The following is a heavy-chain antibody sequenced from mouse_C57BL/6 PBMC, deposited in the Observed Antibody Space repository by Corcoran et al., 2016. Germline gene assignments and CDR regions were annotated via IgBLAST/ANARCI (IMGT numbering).Heavy chain of an antibody. CDR3: ARRGVVATDYWYFDV. V-gene: IGHV9-3*01. CDR2: INTYSGVP. D-gene: IGHD1-1*01. J-gene: IGHJ1*03. Sequence: QIQLVQSGPELKKPGETVKISCKASGYTFTTYGMSWVKQAPGKGLKWMGWINTYSGVPTYADDFKGRFAFSLETSASTAYLQINNLKNEDTATYFCARRGVVATDYWYFDVWGTGTTVTVSS. CDR1: GYTFTTYG.